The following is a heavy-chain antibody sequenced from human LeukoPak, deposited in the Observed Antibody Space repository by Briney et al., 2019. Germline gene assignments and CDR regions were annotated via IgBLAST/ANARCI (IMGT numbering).Heavy chain of an antibody. J-gene: IGHJ4*02. D-gene: IGHD1-26*01. V-gene: IGHV3-30*04. CDR3: ARDTSFAVGATLDF. CDR2: VSYGGSNK. Sequence: GGSLRLSCAASGFTFSSYSMHWVRQPPAKGLEWVAVVSYGGSNKYYANSVKGRFTIPRDKSKNTLHLQMNSLRAEDTAIYYCARDTSFAVGATLDFWGQGTLVTVSS. CDR1: GFTFSSYS.